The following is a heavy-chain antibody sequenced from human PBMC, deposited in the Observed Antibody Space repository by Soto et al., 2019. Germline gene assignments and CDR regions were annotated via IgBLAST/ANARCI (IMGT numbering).Heavy chain of an antibody. CDR2: INPNSGGT. CDR1: GYTFTGYY. CDR3: ARDKYYDSLTGPGWFDP. Sequence: ASVKVSCKASGYTFTGYYMHWVRQAPGRGLEWMGWINPNSGGTNYAQKFQGRVTMTRDTSISTAYMELSRLRSDDTAVYYCARDKYYDSLTGPGWFDPWGQGTMVTVYS. J-gene: IGHJ5*02. V-gene: IGHV1-2*02. D-gene: IGHD3-9*01.